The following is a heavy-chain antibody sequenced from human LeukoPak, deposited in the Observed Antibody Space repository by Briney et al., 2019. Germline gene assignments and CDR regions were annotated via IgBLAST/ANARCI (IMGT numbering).Heavy chain of an antibody. CDR2: IDAGNGKT. D-gene: IGHD5-24*01. CDR1: QYTFTDYA. CDR3: ARDGDGYINFDY. Sequence: ASVKVSCTASQYTFTDYAVHWVRQAPGQRLEWMGWIDAGNGKTKYSQSFQGRVTIIRDTSATTAYMELSSLTSEDTAVYYCARDGDGYINFDYWGQGTLVTVSS. J-gene: IGHJ4*02. V-gene: IGHV1-3*01.